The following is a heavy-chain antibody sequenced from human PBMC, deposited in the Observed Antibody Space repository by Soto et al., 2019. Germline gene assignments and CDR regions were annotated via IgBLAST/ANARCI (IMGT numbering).Heavy chain of an antibody. CDR2: INHSGRT. J-gene: IGHJ5*02. Sequence: SETLSLTCAVYGGSFSGYYWSWIRQPPGKGLEWTGEINHSGRTYYNPSLKSRVSISVDTSKNQFSLQLSSVTVADTAMYYCASQTIEVFNRFDPWGQGTLVTASS. V-gene: IGHV4-34*01. D-gene: IGHD6-19*01. CDR3: ASQTIEVFNRFDP. CDR1: GGSFSGYY.